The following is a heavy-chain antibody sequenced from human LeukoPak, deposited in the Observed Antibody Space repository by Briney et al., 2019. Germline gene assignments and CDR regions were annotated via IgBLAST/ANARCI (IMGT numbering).Heavy chain of an antibody. CDR2: INQDGSGK. D-gene: IGHD1-1*01. Sequence: GGSLRLSCATSGFTFSRHWMSWVRLAPGKGLEWVANINQDGSGKYYVDSVKGRFTISRDNAKNSLYLQMNSLRSEDTAIYYCAEGTTGWGQGTLVTVSS. CDR1: GFTFSRHW. J-gene: IGHJ1*01. CDR3: AEGTTG. V-gene: IGHV3-7*01.